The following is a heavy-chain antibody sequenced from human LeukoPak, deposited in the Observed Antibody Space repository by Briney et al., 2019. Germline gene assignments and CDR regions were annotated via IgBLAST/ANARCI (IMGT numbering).Heavy chain of an antibody. Sequence: GASVKVSCKASGYTFTSYGISWVRQAPGQGLEWMGWISAYNGNTNYAQKLQGRVTMTTDTSTSTAYMELRSLRSDDTAVYYCARSNDFNYYDSSGNFDYWGQGTLVTVSS. J-gene: IGHJ4*02. CDR1: GYTFTSYG. D-gene: IGHD3-22*01. CDR2: ISAYNGNT. V-gene: IGHV1-18*01. CDR3: ARSNDFNYYDSSGNFDY.